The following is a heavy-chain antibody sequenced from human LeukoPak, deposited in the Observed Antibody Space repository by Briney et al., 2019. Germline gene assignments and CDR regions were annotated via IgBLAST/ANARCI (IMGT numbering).Heavy chain of an antibody. CDR3: ARQASAGKTLYFDY. J-gene: IGHJ4*02. Sequence: GGSLRLSCAASGFTFSSYAMHWVRQAPGKGLEWVAVISYDGSNKYYADSVKGRFTISSDNSKNTLYLQMNSLRAEDTAVYYCARQASAGKTLYFDYWGQGTLVTVSS. CDR2: ISYDGSNK. CDR1: GFTFSSYA. V-gene: IGHV3-30-3*01. D-gene: IGHD6-13*01.